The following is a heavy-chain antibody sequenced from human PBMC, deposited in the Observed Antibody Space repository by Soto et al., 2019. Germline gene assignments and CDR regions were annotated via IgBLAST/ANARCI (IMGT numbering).Heavy chain of an antibody. J-gene: IGHJ5*02. Sequence: SETLSLTCTVSGASISGYYWTWIRQHPGKGLEWIGNIYYSGSTYYNPSLRSRITISVDTSNNQFSLKLSSVTAADTAVYYCARGIKYGDYSRWFDPWGPGTLVTVSS. CDR3: ARGIKYGDYSRWFDP. CDR2: IYYSGST. D-gene: IGHD4-17*01. V-gene: IGHV4-31*03. CDR1: GASISGYY.